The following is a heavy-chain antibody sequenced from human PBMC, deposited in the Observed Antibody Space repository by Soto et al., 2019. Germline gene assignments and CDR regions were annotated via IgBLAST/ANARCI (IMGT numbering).Heavy chain of an antibody. Sequence: GGSLRLSCAASGFTFSSYAMSWVRQAPGEKLEYVSGISTHGGSTYYANSVKGRFTISRDNSKNTLYLQMGSLRAEDMAVYYCARQFGSGTYLYFDYWGQGTLVTVS. J-gene: IGHJ4*02. CDR1: GFTFSSYA. V-gene: IGHV3-64*01. CDR2: ISTHGGST. D-gene: IGHD3-10*01. CDR3: ARQFGSGTYLYFDY.